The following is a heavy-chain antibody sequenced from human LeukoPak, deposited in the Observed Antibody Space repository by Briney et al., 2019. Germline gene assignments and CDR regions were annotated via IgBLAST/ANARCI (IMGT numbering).Heavy chain of an antibody. CDR3: ARVYCSSTSCYEGWFDP. D-gene: IGHD2-2*01. Sequence: GASVKVSCKASGYSFTGYYLFWVRQAPGQGFEWMGWINPNSGVTKSAQNFQGRVTMTRDMSISTVYMELSSLRSDDTAVYYCARVYCSSTSCYEGWFDPWGQGALVSVSS. CDR1: GYSFTGYY. CDR2: INPNSGVT. J-gene: IGHJ5*02. V-gene: IGHV1-2*02.